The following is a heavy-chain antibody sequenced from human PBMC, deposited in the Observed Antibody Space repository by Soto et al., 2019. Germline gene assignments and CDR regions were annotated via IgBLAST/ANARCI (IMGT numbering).Heavy chain of an antibody. J-gene: IGHJ4*02. CDR2: INPNSGGT. V-gene: IGHV1-2*04. CDR3: ARALNYDILTGYLSRPPPFIDY. D-gene: IGHD3-9*01. Sequence: GASVKVSCKASGYTFTGYYMHWVRQAPGQGLEWMGWINPNSGGTNYAQKFQGWVTMTRDTSISTAYMELSRLRSDDTAVYYCARALNYDILTGYLSRPPPFIDYWGQGTLVTVSS. CDR1: GYTFTGYY.